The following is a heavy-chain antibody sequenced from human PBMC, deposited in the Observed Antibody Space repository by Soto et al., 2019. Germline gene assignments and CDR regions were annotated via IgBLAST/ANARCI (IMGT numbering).Heavy chain of an antibody. Sequence: ESGGGLVKPGGSLRLSCAASGFTFSTYSMNWVRQAPGKGLEWVSSISSSGTYIYYADSVKGRFTISRDHAKNSLSLQMNSLSAEDTAVYYCARDLFGDYSFDYWGQGTLVTVSP. CDR2: ISSSGTYI. CDR3: ARDLFGDYSFDY. CDR1: GFTFSTYS. J-gene: IGHJ4*02. D-gene: IGHD4-17*01. V-gene: IGHV3-21*01.